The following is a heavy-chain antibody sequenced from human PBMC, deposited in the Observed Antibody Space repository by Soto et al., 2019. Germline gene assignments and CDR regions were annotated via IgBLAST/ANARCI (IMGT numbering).Heavy chain of an antibody. D-gene: IGHD2-2*01. Sequence: SETLSLTCAVYGGSFSGYYWSWIRQTPGKGLEWIGEIHHSGRTNYNPSLKSRVSISADTSKTQFSLNLTSVTAADTAVYYCARGECSSNYCFTRWALDIWGQGTVVTVSS. J-gene: IGHJ3*02. V-gene: IGHV4-34*01. CDR2: IHHSGRT. CDR1: GGSFSGYY. CDR3: ARGECSSNYCFTRWALDI.